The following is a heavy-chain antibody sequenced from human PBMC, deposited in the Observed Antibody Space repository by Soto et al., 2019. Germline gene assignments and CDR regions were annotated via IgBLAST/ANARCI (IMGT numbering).Heavy chain of an antibody. CDR3: AKVLPATGIEGGGDAFDI. CDR1: GFTFRSFG. CDR2: ISYDGTNK. D-gene: IGHD1-26*01. J-gene: IGHJ3*02. V-gene: IGHV3-30*18. Sequence: PGGSLRLSCAASGFTFRSFGMHWIRQAPGKGLEWVALISYDGTNKYYADSVRGRFTISRGNSKNTLYLEMNTLRVEDTAVYYCAKVLPATGIEGGGDAFDIWGQGTMVTVSS.